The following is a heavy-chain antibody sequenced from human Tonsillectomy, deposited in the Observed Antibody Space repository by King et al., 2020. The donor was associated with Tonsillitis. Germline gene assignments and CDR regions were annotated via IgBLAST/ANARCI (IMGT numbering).Heavy chain of an antibody. CDR1: GFTFSNYG. CDR3: ARPIFGVVTGAFDI. Sequence: QLVQSGGGVVQPGRSLRLSCAASGFTFSNYGMHWVRQAPGKGLEWVAVISYDGSNKYNSDSVKGRFTLSRDNSKNTLYLQMNSLRAEDTAVYYCARPIFGVVTGAFDIWGQGTVVTVSS. D-gene: IGHD3-3*01. V-gene: IGHV3-30*03. CDR2: ISYDGSNK. J-gene: IGHJ3*02.